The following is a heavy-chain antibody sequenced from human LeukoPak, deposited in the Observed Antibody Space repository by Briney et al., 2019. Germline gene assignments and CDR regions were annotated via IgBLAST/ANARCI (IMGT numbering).Heavy chain of an antibody. CDR2: INWNGGST. V-gene: IGHV3-20*04. CDR1: GFTFDDYG. Sequence: RAGGSLRLSCAASGFTFDDYGMSWVRQAPGKGLEWVSGINWNGGSTGYADSVKGRFTISRDNAKNPLYLQMNSLRAEDTALYYCARVLYYYDSSGYFDYWGQGTLVTVSS. J-gene: IGHJ4*02. CDR3: ARVLYYYDSSGYFDY. D-gene: IGHD3-22*01.